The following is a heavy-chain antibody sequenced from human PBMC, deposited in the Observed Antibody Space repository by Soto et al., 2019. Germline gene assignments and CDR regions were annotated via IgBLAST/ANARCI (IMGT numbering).Heavy chain of an antibody. Sequence: EAQLLESGGGLVQPGGSLRLSCTTSRFSLNTYGMTWVRRAPGKGLEWVSTLSASGSGSYYAESVKGRSTVSRDNSKNTRYLQMNSLRDEDTAVYYCAKNSYGDSWNFGLDVWGQGTTVTVSS. D-gene: IGHD4-17*01. CDR1: RFSLNTYG. V-gene: IGHV3-23*01. CDR3: AKNSYGDSWNFGLDV. CDR2: LSASGSGS. J-gene: IGHJ6*02.